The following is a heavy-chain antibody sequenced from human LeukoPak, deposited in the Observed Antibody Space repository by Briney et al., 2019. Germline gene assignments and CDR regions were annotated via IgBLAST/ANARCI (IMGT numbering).Heavy chain of an antibody. CDR1: GFTVSSNY. D-gene: IGHD2-15*01. J-gene: IGHJ4*02. V-gene: IGHV3-66*01. CDR2: IYSGGST. CDR3: ARGDCSGGSCHSGL. Sequence: PGGSLRLSCAASGFTVSSNYMSWVRQAPGKGLEWVSVIYSGGSTYYADSVQGRFTISRDNSKNTLYLQMNSMRVEDTAVYFCARGDCSGGSCHSGLWGQGTLVTVS.